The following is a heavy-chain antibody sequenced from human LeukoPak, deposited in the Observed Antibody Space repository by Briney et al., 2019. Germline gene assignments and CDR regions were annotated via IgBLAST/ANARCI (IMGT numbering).Heavy chain of an antibody. CDR2: MNPNSGNT. V-gene: IGHV1-8*01. D-gene: IGHD3-10*01. J-gene: IGHJ4*02. CDR1: GYTFTSYD. CDR3: ARGQDVLLWFGELRPFDY. Sequence: ASVKVSCKASGYTFTSYDINWVRQATGQGLGWMGWMNPNSGNTGYAQKFQGRVTMTRNTSISTAYMELSSLRSEDTAVYYCARGQDVLLWFGELRPFDYWGQGTLVTVSS.